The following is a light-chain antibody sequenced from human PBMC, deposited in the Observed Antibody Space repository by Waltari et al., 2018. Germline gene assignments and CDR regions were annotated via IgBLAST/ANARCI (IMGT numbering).Light chain of an antibody. CDR2: KIS. V-gene: IGKV2-30*01. CDR1: QSPLYSDGNTY. CDR3: MQGTHWPPWT. J-gene: IGKJ1*01. Sequence: DVVLTQSPLSLPVPLGQPASISCRPRQSPLYSDGNTYLNWFQQSPGQSPRRLIYKISNREFGVPDRFSGSGSGTNFTLKINRVEAEDVGLYYCMQGTHWPPWTFGQGTKVEIK.